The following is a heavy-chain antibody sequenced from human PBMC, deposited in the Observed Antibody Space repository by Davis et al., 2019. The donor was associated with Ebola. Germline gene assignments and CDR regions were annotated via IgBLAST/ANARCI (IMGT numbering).Heavy chain of an antibody. CDR2: IYPGDSDT. J-gene: IGHJ1*01. V-gene: IGHV5-51*01. D-gene: IGHD6-13*01. CDR1: GYSFTIYW. CDR3: ARHDGGGIAAAGTEYFQH. Sequence: GESLKISCKGSGYSFTIYWISWVRQMPGKGLEWMGIIYPGDSDTRYSPSFQGQVTISADKSISTAYLQWSSLKASDTAMYYCARHDGGGIAAAGTEYFQHWGQGTLVTVSS.